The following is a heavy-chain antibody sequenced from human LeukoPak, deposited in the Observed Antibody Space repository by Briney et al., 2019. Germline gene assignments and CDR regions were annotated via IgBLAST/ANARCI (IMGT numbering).Heavy chain of an antibody. CDR1: GGSISSSSYY. J-gene: IGHJ3*02. V-gene: IGHV4-39*07. CDR3: ARDGIVVVTTGYAFDI. CDR2: IYYSGST. D-gene: IGHD2-21*02. Sequence: SETLSLTCTVSGGSISSSSYYWGWIRQPPGKGLEWIGSIYYSGSTYYNPSLKSRVTISVDTSKNQFSLKLSSVTAADTAVYYCARDGIVVVTTGYAFDIWGQGTMVTVSS.